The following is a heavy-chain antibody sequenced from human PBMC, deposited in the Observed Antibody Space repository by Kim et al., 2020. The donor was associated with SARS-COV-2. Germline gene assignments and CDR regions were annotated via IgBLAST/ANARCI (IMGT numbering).Heavy chain of an antibody. V-gene: IGHV1-46*01. J-gene: IGHJ4*02. D-gene: IGHD3-9*01. CDR2: INPSGGST. Sequence: ASVKVSCKSSGYTFTSYYMHWVRQAPGQGLEWMGIINPSGGSTSYAQKFQGRVTMTRDTSTSTVYMELSSLRSEDTAVYYCARDRVRGGVFEAYDILTGYYGAGGAHDYWGQGTLVTVSS. CDR3: ARDRVRGGVFEAYDILTGYYGAGGAHDY. CDR1: GYTFTSYY.